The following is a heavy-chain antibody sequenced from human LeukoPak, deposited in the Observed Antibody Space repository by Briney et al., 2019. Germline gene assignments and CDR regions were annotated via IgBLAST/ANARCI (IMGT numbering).Heavy chain of an antibody. D-gene: IGHD6-19*01. Sequence: SETLSLTCTVSGGSISSSNYYWGWIRQPPGQGLEWIGSIYYSGNTYYNPSLKSRVTISVDTSKNQFSLKLSSVTATDTAVYYCARRRAGRDWFDPWGQGTLVTVSS. J-gene: IGHJ5*02. CDR3: ARRRAGRDWFDP. CDR2: IYYSGNT. CDR1: GGSISSSNYY. V-gene: IGHV4-39*01.